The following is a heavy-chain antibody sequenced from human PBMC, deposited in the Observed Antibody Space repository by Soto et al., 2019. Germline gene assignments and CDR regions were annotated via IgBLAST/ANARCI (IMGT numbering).Heavy chain of an antibody. CDR2: INPNSGGT. V-gene: IGHV1-2*04. D-gene: IGHD5-18*01. Sequence: ASVKVSCKASGYTFTGYYMHWVRQAPGQGLEWMGWINPNSGGTNYAQKIQGWVTMTRDTSISTAYMELSKLRSDDTAVYYCAREGVDTAMAPTYGMDVWGQGTTVTVSS. CDR3: AREGVDTAMAPTYGMDV. CDR1: GYTFTGYY. J-gene: IGHJ6*02.